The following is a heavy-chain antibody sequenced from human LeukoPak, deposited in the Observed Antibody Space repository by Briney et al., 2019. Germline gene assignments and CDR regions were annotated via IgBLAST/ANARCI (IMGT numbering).Heavy chain of an antibody. D-gene: IGHD2-2*01. J-gene: IGHJ4*02. CDR1: GFTFSSYA. V-gene: IGHV3-23*01. Sequence: GGSLRLFCAASGFTFSSYAMSWVRQAPGKGLEWVSTVSGGGGTTYYADSVNGRFTISRDNSKNTLFLQMNSLRAEDTAIYYCAKDMGYCSSATCYGLDYWGQGTLVTVSS. CDR3: AKDMGYCSSATCYGLDY. CDR2: VSGGGGTT.